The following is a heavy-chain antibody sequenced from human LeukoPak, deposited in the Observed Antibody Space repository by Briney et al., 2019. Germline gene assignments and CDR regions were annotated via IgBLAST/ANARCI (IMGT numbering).Heavy chain of an antibody. V-gene: IGHV4-34*01. D-gene: IGHD3-10*01. Sequence: SETLSLTCAVYGGSFSGYYWSWIRQPPGKGLEWIGEINHSGSTNYNPSLKSRVTISVDTSKNQFSLKLSSVTAADTAVYYCARLAGYWGQGTLVTVSS. CDR2: INHSGST. CDR1: GGSFSGYY. CDR3: ARLAGY. J-gene: IGHJ4*02.